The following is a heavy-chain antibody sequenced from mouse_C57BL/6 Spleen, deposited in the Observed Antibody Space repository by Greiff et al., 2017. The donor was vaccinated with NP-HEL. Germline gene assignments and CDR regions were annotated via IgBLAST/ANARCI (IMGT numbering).Heavy chain of an antibody. D-gene: IGHD1-1*01. CDR1: GYTFTDYY. CDR3: ARNCNYYGSSEYYFDY. V-gene: IGHV1-26*01. CDR2: INPNNGGT. J-gene: IGHJ2*01. Sequence: EVQLQQSGPELVKPGASVKISCKASGYTFTDYYMNWVKQSHGKSLEWIGDINPNNGGTSYNQKFKGKATLTVDKSSSTAYMELRSLTSEDSAVYYCARNCNYYGSSEYYFDYWGQGTTLTVSS.